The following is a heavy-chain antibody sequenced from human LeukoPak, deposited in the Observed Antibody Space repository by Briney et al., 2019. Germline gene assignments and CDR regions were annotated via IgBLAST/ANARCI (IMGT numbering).Heavy chain of an antibody. J-gene: IGHJ5*02. V-gene: IGHV3-7*01. D-gene: IGHD1-7*01. Sequence: PGGSLRLSCSASGFTFSDYWMMWVRQAPGKGLEWVANIKQDGSEKYYVDSVKGRFTISRDNAKNSLHLQMNSLRAEDTAVYYCARALLRLELGGFDPWGQGTLVTVSS. CDR1: GFTFSDYW. CDR3: ARALLRLELGGFDP. CDR2: IKQDGSEK.